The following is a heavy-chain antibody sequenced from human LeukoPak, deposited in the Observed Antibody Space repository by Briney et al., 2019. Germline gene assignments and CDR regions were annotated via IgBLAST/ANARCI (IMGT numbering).Heavy chain of an antibody. J-gene: IGHJ4*02. CDR1: GGTFSSYA. V-gene: IGHV1-69*13. CDR3: ALTSGYSYGFPLDY. Sequence: GASVKVSCKASGGTFSSYAISWVRQAPGQGREWMGGIIPIFGTANYAQKFQGRVTITADESTSTAYMELSSLRSEDTAVYYCALTSGYSYGFPLDYWGQGTLVTVSS. D-gene: IGHD5-18*01. CDR2: IIPIFGTA.